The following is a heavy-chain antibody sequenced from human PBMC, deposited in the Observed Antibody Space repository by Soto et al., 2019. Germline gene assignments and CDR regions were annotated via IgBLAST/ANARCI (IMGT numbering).Heavy chain of an antibody. D-gene: IGHD7-27*01. V-gene: IGHV3-15*07. J-gene: IGHJ4*02. CDR2: IKSTADGGTT. Sequence: EVQLVESGGDLVQPGGSLRLSCAASGLTFTTAWMNWVRQAPGKGLEWVGRIKSTADGGTTDYAPPVKGRFTISRDDSKNMLYLQMNSLKIEDTAIYYCTTFLGNGGQGTLVTVSS. CDR3: TTFLGN. CDR1: GLTFTTAW.